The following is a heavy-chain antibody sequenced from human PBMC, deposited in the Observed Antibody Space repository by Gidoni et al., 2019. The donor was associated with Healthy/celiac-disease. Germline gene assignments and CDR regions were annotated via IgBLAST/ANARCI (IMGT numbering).Heavy chain of an antibody. V-gene: IGHV4-39*07. CDR3: ASHYYDSSGYHNWFDP. D-gene: IGHD3-22*01. CDR2: IYYSGIT. Sequence: QLQLQESGPGLVKPSETLSLTCTVSGGSISSSSYYWGWIRQPPGKGLEWIGSIYYSGITYYNPSLKSRVTISVDTSKNQFSLKLSSVTAADTAVYYCASHYYDSSGYHNWFDPWGQGTLVTVSS. J-gene: IGHJ5*02. CDR1: GGSISSSSYY.